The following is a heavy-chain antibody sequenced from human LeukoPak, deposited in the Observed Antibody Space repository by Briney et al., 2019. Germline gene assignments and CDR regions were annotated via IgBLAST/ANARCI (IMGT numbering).Heavy chain of an antibody. J-gene: IGHJ4*02. D-gene: IGHD2-21*01. V-gene: IGHV3-66*02. CDR1: GFTVSSYY. Sequence: PGGSLRLSCAVSGFTVSSYYMSWVRQAPGKGLEWVSIIYSGGSTYYADSVKGRFTISRDNSQNTVYLQMNSLRGEDTAVYYCARAEVIAIFDYWGQGTLVTVSS. CDR3: ARAEVIAIFDY. CDR2: IYSGGST.